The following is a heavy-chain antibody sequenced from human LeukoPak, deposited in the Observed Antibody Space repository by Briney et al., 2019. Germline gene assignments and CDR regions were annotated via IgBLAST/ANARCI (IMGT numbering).Heavy chain of an antibody. CDR3: ARGRQWLVRGFFDY. Sequence: SETLSLTCAVYGGSFSGYYWSWIRQPPGKGLEWIGEINHSGSTSYNPSLKSRVTISVDTSKNQFSLKLSSVTAADTAVYYCARGRQWLVRGFFDYWGQGTLVTVSS. J-gene: IGHJ4*02. D-gene: IGHD6-19*01. V-gene: IGHV4-34*01. CDR2: INHSGST. CDR1: GGSFSGYY.